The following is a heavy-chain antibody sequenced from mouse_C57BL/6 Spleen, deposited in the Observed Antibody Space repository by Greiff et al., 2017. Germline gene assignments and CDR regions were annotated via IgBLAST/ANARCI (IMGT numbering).Heavy chain of an antibody. V-gene: IGHV1-5*01. D-gene: IGHD1-1*01. CDR1: GYTFTSYW. Sequence: EVQLQQSGTVLARPGASVKMSCKTSGYTFTSYWMHWVKQRPGQGLEWIGAIYPGNSDTSYNQKFKGKAKLTAVTSASTAYMELSSLTNEDSAVYYCTRDYYGRGAMDYWGQGTSVTVSS. J-gene: IGHJ4*01. CDR3: TRDYYGRGAMDY. CDR2: IYPGNSDT.